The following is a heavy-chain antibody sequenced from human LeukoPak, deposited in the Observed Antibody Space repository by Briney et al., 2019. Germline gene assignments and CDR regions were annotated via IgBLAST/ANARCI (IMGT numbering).Heavy chain of an antibody. V-gene: IGHV3-7*05. Sequence: HPGGSLRLSCAASGFTFSNYWMSWVRQAPGKGLEWVTNIKSGGSEKYYADPVKARFTIPRDHHKNSLSLQGNSLRAEDTAVHYCARMGAGPAGFDFWGQGTLVTVSS. CDR2: IKSGGSEK. CDR3: ARMGAGPAGFDF. J-gene: IGHJ4*02. CDR1: GFTFSNYW. D-gene: IGHD3-16*01.